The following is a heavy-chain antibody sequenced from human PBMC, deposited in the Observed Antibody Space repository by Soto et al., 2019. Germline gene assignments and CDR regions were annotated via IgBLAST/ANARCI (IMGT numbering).Heavy chain of an antibody. CDR1: GFTFSDYY. V-gene: IGHV3-11*01. D-gene: IGHD4-17*01. J-gene: IGHJ6*02. CDR3: ASPTVTPHYGMYV. CDR2: LSSSGSTL. Sequence: QVQLVESGGGLVKPGGSLRLSCAASGFTFSDYYMSWIRQAPGKGLEWVSYLSSSGSTLYYADSVTGRFTISRDNANNALYLQMNSLRAEDTAVYYCASPTVTPHYGMYVWGQGTTVTVSS.